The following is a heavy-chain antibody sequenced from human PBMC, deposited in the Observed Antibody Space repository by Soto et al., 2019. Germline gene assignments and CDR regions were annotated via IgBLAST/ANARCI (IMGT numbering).Heavy chain of an antibody. Sequence: QVQLQQWGAGLLKPSETLSLTCAVYGGSFSGYYWSWIRQPPGKGLEWIGEINHSGSTNYNPSLKSRVTISVDTSKNQFSLKLSSVTAADTAVYYCARSPKTTAVSNNYYYMDVWGKGTTVTVSS. V-gene: IGHV4-34*01. J-gene: IGHJ6*03. D-gene: IGHD4-4*01. CDR2: INHSGST. CDR1: GGSFSGYY. CDR3: ARSPKTTAVSNNYYYMDV.